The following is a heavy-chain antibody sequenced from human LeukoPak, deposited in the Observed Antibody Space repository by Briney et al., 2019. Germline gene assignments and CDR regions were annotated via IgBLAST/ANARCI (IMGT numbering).Heavy chain of an antibody. J-gene: IGHJ4*02. CDR2: IKEDGSAK. CDR3: ARDSPGYGGYSY. D-gene: IGHD5-12*01. Sequence: PGGSLRLSCTASGFTLSRYWMTWVRQAPGKGLEWVANIKEDGSAKYYVDSMKGRFTISRDNAKNSLYLQINSLRAEDTAVYYCARDSPGYGGYSYWGQGTLVTVS. CDR1: GFTLSRYW. V-gene: IGHV3-7*04.